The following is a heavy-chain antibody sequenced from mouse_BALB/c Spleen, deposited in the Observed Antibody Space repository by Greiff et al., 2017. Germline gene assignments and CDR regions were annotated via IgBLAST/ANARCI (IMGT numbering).Heavy chain of an antibody. V-gene: IGHV1-7*01. CDR1: GYTFTSYW. D-gene: IGHD2-2*01. J-gene: IGHJ4*01. CDR3: ARGLPPMDY. CDR2: INHSTGNT. Sequence: VQLQESGAELVKPGASVKMSCKASGYTFTSYWMHWVKQRPGQGLEWIGYINHSTGNTEYNQKFKDKATLTADKSSSTAYMQLSSLTSEDSAVYYCARGLPPMDYGGQGTSVTVSS.